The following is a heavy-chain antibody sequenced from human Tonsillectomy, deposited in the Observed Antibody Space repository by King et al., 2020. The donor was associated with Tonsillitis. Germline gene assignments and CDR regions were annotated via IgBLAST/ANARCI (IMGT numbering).Heavy chain of an antibody. CDR3: ARDYYDMSGYWFDY. CDR2: LIPLFGTA. Sequence: QLVQSGAEVKKPGSSVKVSCKASGGTFSSYAISWVRQAPGQGLEWMGGLIPLFGTANYAQKVQGRITIIADESTRTAYMELNSLRSEDTAVYYCARDYYDMSGYWFDYWGQGILVTVSS. CDR1: GGTFSSYA. J-gene: IGHJ4*02. V-gene: IGHV1-69*01. D-gene: IGHD3-22*01.